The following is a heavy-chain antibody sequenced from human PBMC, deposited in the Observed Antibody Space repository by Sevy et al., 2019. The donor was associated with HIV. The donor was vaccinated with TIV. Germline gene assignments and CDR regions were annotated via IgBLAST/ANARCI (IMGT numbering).Heavy chain of an antibody. D-gene: IGHD1-26*01. CDR1: GFIFSNAW. V-gene: IGHV3-15*01. CDR3: GYSEYGYYYDY. Sequence: GGSLRLSCGASGFIFSNAWMSWVRQAPGKGLEWVGRIKSKADGGTPDYAAPVKGTFTISRVDSITTLYLQMNSLRNDETAVYYCGYSEYGYYYDYWGQGTLVTVSS. CDR2: IKSKADGGTP. J-gene: IGHJ4*02.